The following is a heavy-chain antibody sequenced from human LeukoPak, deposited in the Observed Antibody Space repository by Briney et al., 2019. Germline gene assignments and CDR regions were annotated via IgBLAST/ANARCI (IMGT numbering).Heavy chain of an antibody. Sequence: SETLSLTCTVSGGSISSYYWSWIRQPPGKGLEWIGYIYYSGSTNYNPSLKSRVTISVDTSKNQFSLKLSSVTAADTAVYYCARIIDPLEYSYGLYGMDVWGQGTTVTVSS. CDR3: ARIIDPLEYSYGLYGMDV. J-gene: IGHJ6*02. D-gene: IGHD5-18*01. CDR2: IYYSGST. V-gene: IGHV4-59*08. CDR1: GGSISSYY.